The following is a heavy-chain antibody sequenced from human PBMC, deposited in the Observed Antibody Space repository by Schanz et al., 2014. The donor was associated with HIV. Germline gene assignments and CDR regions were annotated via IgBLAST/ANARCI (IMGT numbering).Heavy chain of an antibody. J-gene: IGHJ6*02. Sequence: QVQLVESGGGVVQPGRSLRLSCAASGFTFSSYGMHWVRQAPGKGLSWVAVIWFDGTQKIYADSVKGRFTISRDDSANTVHLQMSSVRAEDTGVYYCARDWRPNYDFWSGSIGVIGMDVWGQGTTVTVSS. CDR3: ARDWRPNYDFWSGSIGVIGMDV. CDR1: GFTFSSYG. V-gene: IGHV3-33*01. CDR2: IWFDGTQK. D-gene: IGHD3-3*01.